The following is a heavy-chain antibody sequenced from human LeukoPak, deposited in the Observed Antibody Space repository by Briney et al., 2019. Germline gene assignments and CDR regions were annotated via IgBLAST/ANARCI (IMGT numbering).Heavy chain of an antibody. V-gene: IGHV4-59*01. CDR1: GGSISGYY. Sequence: SETLSLTCTVSGGSISGYYWSWIRQPPGKGLEWIGYIYYSGSTNYNPSLKSRVTISVDTFKNQFSLKLSSVTAADTAVYYCARDRRYSSGWYGIDYWGQGTLVTVSS. J-gene: IGHJ4*02. CDR3: ARDRRYSSGWYGIDY. D-gene: IGHD6-19*01. CDR2: IYYSGST.